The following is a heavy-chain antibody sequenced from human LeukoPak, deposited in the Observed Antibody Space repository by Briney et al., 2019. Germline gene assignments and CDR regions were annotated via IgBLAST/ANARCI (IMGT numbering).Heavy chain of an antibody. CDR2: ISYDGSNK. V-gene: IGHV3-30-3*01. Sequence: GRSLRLSCAASGFTFSSYAMHWVRQAPGKGLGWVAVISYDGSNKYYADSVKGRFTISRDNSKNTLYLQMNSLRAEDTAVYYCARAYYDSSGYYEAAHHFDYWGQGTLVTVSS. CDR1: GFTFSSYA. CDR3: ARAYYDSSGYYEAAHHFDY. J-gene: IGHJ4*02. D-gene: IGHD3-22*01.